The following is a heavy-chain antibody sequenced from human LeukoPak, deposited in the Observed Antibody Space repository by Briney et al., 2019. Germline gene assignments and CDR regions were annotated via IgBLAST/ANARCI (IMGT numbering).Heavy chain of an antibody. CDR1: GFTFSSYA. Sequence: GGSLRLSCAASGFTFSSYAMSWVRQAPGKGLEWVSGISGSGGKTYYADSVKGRFTVSRDNSKNTLYLQMNSLRADDTAVYYCAKGTPGLWAFDIWGQGTMVTVSS. J-gene: IGHJ3*02. CDR2: ISGSGGKT. CDR3: AKGTPGLWAFDI. V-gene: IGHV3-23*01. D-gene: IGHD3-16*01.